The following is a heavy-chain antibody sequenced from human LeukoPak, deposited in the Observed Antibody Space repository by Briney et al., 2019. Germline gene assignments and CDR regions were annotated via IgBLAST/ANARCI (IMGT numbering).Heavy chain of an antibody. Sequence: GGSLSLSCAASGFTFSSYVMSWVRQAPGKGLEWVGHIKGKAEGGTTDYAAPVQGRFTISRDDSKNTLYLQMNSLKTEDTAVYYCTTGTWIQLWLADYWGQGTLVTVSS. D-gene: IGHD5-18*01. J-gene: IGHJ4*02. CDR3: TTGTWIQLWLADY. CDR1: GFTFSSYV. V-gene: IGHV3-15*01. CDR2: IKGKAEGGTT.